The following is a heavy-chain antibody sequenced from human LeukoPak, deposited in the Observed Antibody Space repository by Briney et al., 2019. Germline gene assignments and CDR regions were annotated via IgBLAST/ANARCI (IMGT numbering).Heavy chain of an antibody. Sequence: ASVKVSCKASGYTFTSYAMNWVRQAPGQGLEWMGWINTNTGNPTYAQGFTGRFVFSLDTSVGTAYLQISSLKAEDTAVYYCARDSGDYYYYYYGVDVWGQGTTVTVSS. CDR2: INTNTGNP. J-gene: IGHJ6*02. CDR1: GYTFTSYA. D-gene: IGHD6-25*01. CDR3: ARDSGDYYYYYYGVDV. V-gene: IGHV7-4-1*02.